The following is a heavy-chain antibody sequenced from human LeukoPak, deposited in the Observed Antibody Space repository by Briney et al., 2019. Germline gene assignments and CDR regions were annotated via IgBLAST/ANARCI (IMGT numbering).Heavy chain of an antibody. CDR1: GFTVSSNY. Sequence: GGSLRLSCAASGFTVSSNYMSWVRQAPGKGLEWVSVIYSGGSTYYADSVKGRFTISRDNSKNTLYLQMNSLRAEDTAVYCCARDVNGDYGMDVWGQGTTVTVSS. CDR2: IYSGGST. CDR3: ARDVNGDYGMDV. V-gene: IGHV3-53*01. J-gene: IGHJ6*02. D-gene: IGHD2-8*01.